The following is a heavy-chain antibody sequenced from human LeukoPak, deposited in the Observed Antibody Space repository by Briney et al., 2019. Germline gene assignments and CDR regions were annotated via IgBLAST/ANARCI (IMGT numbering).Heavy chain of an antibody. CDR2: IKQDGSEK. J-gene: IGHJ3*02. Sequence: PGGSLRPSCAASGFTFSSYAMSWVRQAPGKGLEWVANIKQDGSEKYYVDSVKGRFTISRDNAENSLYLQMNSLRPEDTAVYFCAKDMSSGTTHYNRVLGAFDMWGQGTMVTVSS. CDR3: AKDMSSGTTHYNRVLGAFDM. CDR1: GFTFSSYA. D-gene: IGHD1-1*01. V-gene: IGHV3-7*03.